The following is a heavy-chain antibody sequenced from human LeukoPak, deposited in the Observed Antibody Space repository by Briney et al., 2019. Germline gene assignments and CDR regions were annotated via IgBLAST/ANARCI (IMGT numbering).Heavy chain of an antibody. J-gene: IGHJ4*02. V-gene: IGHV3-7*04. Sequence: GGSLRLSCAASGFTFSRFWMGWVRQAPGKGLEWVANIKPDGSEKNYGDSVRGRITISRDNARNSLSLQMNSLRAEDTAVYYCARENYFDYWGQGTLVTVSS. CDR3: ARENYFDY. CDR2: IKPDGSEK. CDR1: GFTFSRFW.